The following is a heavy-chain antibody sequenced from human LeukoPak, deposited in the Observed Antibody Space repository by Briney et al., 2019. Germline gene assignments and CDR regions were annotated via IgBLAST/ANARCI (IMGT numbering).Heavy chain of an antibody. D-gene: IGHD2-2*01. Sequence: GGSLRLSCEASGFTFNIHWMNWVRQAPGKGLEWLANIRPDGSEKVYVDSVRGRFTISRDNTKNSVYLQMNNLRSEDSAVYYCSGRSGLSSISWDQGIRFTVSS. V-gene: IGHV3-7*01. CDR2: IRPDGSEK. CDR3: SGRSGLSSIS. CDR1: GFTFNIHW. J-gene: IGHJ5*02.